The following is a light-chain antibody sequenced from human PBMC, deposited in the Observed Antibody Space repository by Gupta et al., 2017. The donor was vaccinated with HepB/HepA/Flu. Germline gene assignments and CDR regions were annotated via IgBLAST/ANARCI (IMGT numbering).Light chain of an antibody. CDR3: QQYNNWPRT. Sequence: EIVLTQSPATLAMSPGERATLSCRASQSVSSNLAWYQQKPGQTPRPLIYGASTRATGIPARFSGSGSGTEFTLTISSLQSEDFAVYYCQQYNNWPRTFGQGTKVEIK. J-gene: IGKJ1*01. CDR2: GAS. CDR1: QSVSSN. V-gene: IGKV3-15*01.